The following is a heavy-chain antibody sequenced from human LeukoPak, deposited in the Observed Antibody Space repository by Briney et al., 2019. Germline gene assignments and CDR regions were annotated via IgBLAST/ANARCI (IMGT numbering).Heavy chain of an antibody. CDR1: GFTFSSYA. CDR2: ISGSGGST. Sequence: GGSLRLSCAASGFTFSSYAMSWVRQAPGKGLEWVSAISGSGGSTYYADSVKGRFTISRDNSKNTLYLQMNSLRAEDTAVYYCAKDLDYYDSSGYYGSDYWGQGTLVTVSS. V-gene: IGHV3-23*01. D-gene: IGHD3-22*01. CDR3: AKDLDYYDSSGYYGSDY. J-gene: IGHJ4*02.